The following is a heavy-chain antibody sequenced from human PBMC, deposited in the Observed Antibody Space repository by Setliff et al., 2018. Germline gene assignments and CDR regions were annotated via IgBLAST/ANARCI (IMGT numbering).Heavy chain of an antibody. CDR1: GYTFTNYW. Sequence: GESLKISCKGSGYTFTNYWIAWVRQMPGKGLEWMGLIYPGDSDTRYSPSFQGQVTMSADRSIRSAYLQWSSLKASDTAIYYCARHFRNWYFDYWGQGTLVTVSS. D-gene: IGHD1-1*01. CDR3: ARHFRNWYFDY. CDR2: IYPGDSDT. J-gene: IGHJ4*02. V-gene: IGHV5-51*01.